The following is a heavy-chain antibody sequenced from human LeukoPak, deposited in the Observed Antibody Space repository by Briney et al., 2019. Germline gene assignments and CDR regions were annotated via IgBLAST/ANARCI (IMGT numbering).Heavy chain of an antibody. CDR3: ARQTGVGSGYSGYDLDY. D-gene: IGHD5-12*01. Sequence: SETLSLTCAVYGGSFSGDFWSWIRQSPGKGLEWIGEINHGGSTTYNPSLKSRVTISVDTPKNQFSLKLSSVTAADTAVYYCARQTGVGSGYSGYDLDYWGQGTLVTVSS. V-gene: IGHV4-34*01. CDR2: INHGGST. J-gene: IGHJ4*02. CDR1: GGSFSGDF.